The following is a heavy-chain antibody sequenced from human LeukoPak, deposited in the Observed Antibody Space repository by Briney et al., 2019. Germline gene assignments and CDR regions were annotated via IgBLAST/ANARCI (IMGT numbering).Heavy chain of an antibody. Sequence: ASVKVSCKASGYTFTSYGISWVRQAPGQGLEWMGWISAYNGNTNYARKLQGRVTMTTDTSTSTAYMELRSLRSDDTAVYYCARTAVGATDFDYWGQGTLVTASS. CDR3: ARTAVGATDFDY. V-gene: IGHV1-18*01. J-gene: IGHJ4*02. CDR2: ISAYNGNT. D-gene: IGHD1-26*01. CDR1: GYTFTSYG.